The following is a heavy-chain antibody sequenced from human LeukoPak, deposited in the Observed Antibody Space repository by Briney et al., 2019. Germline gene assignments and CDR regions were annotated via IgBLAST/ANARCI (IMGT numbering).Heavy chain of an antibody. CDR2: INYFGTT. J-gene: IGHJ5*02. V-gene: IGHV4-59*11. Sequence: PSETLSLTCTVSGGSIRSHSWHWIRQSPGKGLEWIGSINYFGTTTYNPSLKSRVTLSVDTSKNQFSLKLTSMTAADTAVYYCARDIGGDTDGRASYCFAPWGQGTLVIVSS. CDR3: ARDIGGDTDGRASYCFAP. D-gene: IGHD1-1*01. CDR1: GGSIRSHS.